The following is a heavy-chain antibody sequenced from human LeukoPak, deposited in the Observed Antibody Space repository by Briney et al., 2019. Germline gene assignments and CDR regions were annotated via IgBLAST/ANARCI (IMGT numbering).Heavy chain of an antibody. CDR3: AKSPEAAAAAHFDY. Sequence: PGGSLRLSCAASGFTFSNYAMSWVRQAPGKGLEWVSVISGSGGSIYDADSVKGRFTISRDNSKNTLYLQMNSLRAEDTAVYYCAKSPEAAAAAHFDYWGQGTLVTVSS. D-gene: IGHD6-13*01. CDR1: GFTFSNYA. V-gene: IGHV3-23*01. J-gene: IGHJ4*02. CDR2: ISGSGGSI.